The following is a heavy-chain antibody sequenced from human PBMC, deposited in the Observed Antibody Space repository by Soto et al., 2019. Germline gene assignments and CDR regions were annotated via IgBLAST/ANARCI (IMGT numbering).Heavy chain of an antibody. V-gene: IGHV4-59*01. CDR3: ARVSSSWSNYFDY. CDR2: TYYSGST. D-gene: IGHD6-13*01. Sequence: SSETLSLTCTVSGGSMSSYSWTWIRQPPGKGLEWIGYTYYSGSTSYNPSLKSRVTISIDTSKNQFSLKVNSVTAADTAVYYCARVSSSWSNYFDYWGQGTPVTVSS. CDR1: GGSMSSYS. J-gene: IGHJ4*02.